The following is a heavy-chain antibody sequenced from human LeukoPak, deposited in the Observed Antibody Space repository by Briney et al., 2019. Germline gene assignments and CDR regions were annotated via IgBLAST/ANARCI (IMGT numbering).Heavy chain of an antibody. CDR1: GFNFSNYD. Sequence: PGGSLRLSCAESGFNFSNYDMHWVRQAPGKGLEWVAFIRYDGSDKYYADSVKGRFTISRDNSKNALYLQMNSLRTEDTAVYYCAKGDTSWGQGTLVTVSS. D-gene: IGHD2-21*02. CDR2: IRYDGSDK. V-gene: IGHV3-30*02. CDR3: AKGDTS. J-gene: IGHJ5*02.